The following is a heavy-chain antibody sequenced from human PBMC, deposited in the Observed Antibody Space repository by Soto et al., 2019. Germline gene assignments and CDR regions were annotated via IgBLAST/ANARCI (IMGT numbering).Heavy chain of an antibody. Sequence: SETLSLTCAVYGGSFSGYYWSWIRQPPGKGLEWIGEINHSGSTNYNPSLKSRVTISVDTSKNQFSLKLSSVTAADTAVYYCAAGGGLPRYYWGQGTLVTSPQ. CDR3: AAGGGLPRYY. CDR2: INHSGST. D-gene: IGHD5-12*01. V-gene: IGHV4-34*01. J-gene: IGHJ4*02. CDR1: GGSFSGYY.